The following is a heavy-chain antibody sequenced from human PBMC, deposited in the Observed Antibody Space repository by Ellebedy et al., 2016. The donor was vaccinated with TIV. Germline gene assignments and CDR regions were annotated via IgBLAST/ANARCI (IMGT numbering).Heavy chain of an antibody. J-gene: IGHJ4*02. Sequence: GESLKISCVASGFTFNSYWMQWVRQAPGKGLVWVSGITSDGSSTFYADSVKGRFTVSRENAKNTLYLQMNSLRAEDTAVYYCARDARLPGGIDYWGQGTLVPVSS. CDR3: ARDARLPGGIDY. CDR1: GFTFNSYW. D-gene: IGHD2-21*02. V-gene: IGHV3-74*01. CDR2: ITSDGSST.